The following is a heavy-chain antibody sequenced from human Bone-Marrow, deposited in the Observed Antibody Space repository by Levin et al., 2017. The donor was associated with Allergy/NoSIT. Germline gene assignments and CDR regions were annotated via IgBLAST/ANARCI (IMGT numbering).Heavy chain of an antibody. V-gene: IGHV3-23*01. J-gene: IGHJ6*02. CDR2: ISGSGGST. CDR3: ANAYSGSYYVLFYYYYGMDV. Sequence: GESLNISCAASGFTFSSYAMSWVRQAPGKGLEWVSAISGSGGSTYYADSVKGRFTISRDNSKNTLYLQMNSLRAEDTAVYYCANAYSGSYYVLFYYYYGMDVWGQGTTVTVSS. D-gene: IGHD1-26*01. CDR1: GFTFSSYA.